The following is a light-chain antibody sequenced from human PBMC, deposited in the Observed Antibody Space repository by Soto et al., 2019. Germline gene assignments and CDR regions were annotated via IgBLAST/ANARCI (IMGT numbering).Light chain of an antibody. CDR1: SSDIGSHNF. Sequence: QSALTQPASVSGSPGQSITISCTGISSDIGSHNFVSWYQQHPGKAPKLIISDVSNRPSGVSNRFSGSKSDNTAFLTLSGLQAEDEADYYCSSYASSTSVVFGGGTKVTVL. CDR2: DVS. CDR3: SSYASSTSVV. V-gene: IGLV2-14*03. J-gene: IGLJ3*02.